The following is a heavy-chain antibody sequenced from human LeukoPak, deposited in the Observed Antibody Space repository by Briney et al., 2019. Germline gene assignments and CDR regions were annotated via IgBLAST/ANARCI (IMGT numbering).Heavy chain of an antibody. V-gene: IGHV5-51*01. J-gene: IGHJ4*02. CDR2: IYPGDSDT. Sequence: GESLKISCKGSGYSFTSYWIGWVRQMPGKGLEWMGIIYPGDSDTRYSPSFQGQVTISADKSISTAYLQWSSLKASDTAMYYCARQIGSGYGDPDFDYWGQGTLVTVSS. CDR3: ARQIGSGYGDPDFDY. D-gene: IGHD4-17*01. CDR1: GYSFTSYW.